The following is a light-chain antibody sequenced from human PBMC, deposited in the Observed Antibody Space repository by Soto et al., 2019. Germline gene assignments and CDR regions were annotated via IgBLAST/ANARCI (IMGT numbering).Light chain of an antibody. CDR3: LQALNGQCT. Sequence: DIVMTHSPLSLPVTPGEPASISCRSSQSLLHSNGYNYLDWYLQKPGQSPQLLIYLGSNRASGVPDRFSGSGSGKDFTLKISRVEAEDVGVHYCLQALNGQCTLGQGTKV. J-gene: IGKJ1*01. CDR1: QSLLHSNGYNY. CDR2: LGS. V-gene: IGKV2-28*01.